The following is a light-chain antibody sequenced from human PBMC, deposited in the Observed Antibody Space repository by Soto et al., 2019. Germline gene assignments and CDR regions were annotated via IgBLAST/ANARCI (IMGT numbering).Light chain of an antibody. J-gene: IGLJ1*01. V-gene: IGLV1-40*01. Sequence: QAVVTQPPSVSGAPGQRVTISCTGSSSNIGAGYDVHWYQQLPGTAPKLLIYGNSNRPSGVPDRFSGSKSGTLASLAITGLQAEDEADYYCQSYDSSLSGSEVFGTGTKLTVL. CDR1: SSNIGAGYD. CDR2: GNS. CDR3: QSYDSSLSGSEV.